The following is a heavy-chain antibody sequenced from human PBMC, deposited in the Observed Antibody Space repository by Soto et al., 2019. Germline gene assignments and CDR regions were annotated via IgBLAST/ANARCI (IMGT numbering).Heavy chain of an antibody. V-gene: IGHV4-30-2*01. CDR3: ARVSEVPHWAVAGVLNWFDP. Sequence: QLQLQESGSGLVKPSQTLSLTCAVSGGSISSGGYSWSWIRQPPGKGLEWIGDIYHSGSPYYNPSLKSRVTISVDRSKNQFSLKLSSVTAADTAVYYSARVSEVPHWAVAGVLNWFDPRGQGTLVTVSS. CDR2: IYHSGSP. D-gene: IGHD6-19*01. J-gene: IGHJ5*02. CDR1: GGSISSGGYS.